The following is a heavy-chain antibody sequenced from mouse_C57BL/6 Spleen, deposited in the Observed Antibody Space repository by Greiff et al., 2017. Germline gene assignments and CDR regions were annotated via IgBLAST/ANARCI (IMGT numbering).Heavy chain of an antibody. J-gene: IGHJ4*01. CDR2: INPNNGGT. CDR1: GYTFTDYN. Sequence: VQLQQSGPELVKPGASVKIPCKASGYTFTDYNMDWVKQSHGKSLEWIGDINPNNGGTIYNQKFKGTATLTVDKSSSTAYMELRSLTSEDTAVYYCARGITTVYYYAMDYWGQGTSVTVSS. CDR3: ARGITTVYYYAMDY. V-gene: IGHV1-18*01. D-gene: IGHD1-1*01.